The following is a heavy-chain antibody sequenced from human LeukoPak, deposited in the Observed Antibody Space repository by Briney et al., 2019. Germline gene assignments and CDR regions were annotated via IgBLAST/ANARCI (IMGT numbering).Heavy chain of an antibody. CDR2: INHSGST. J-gene: IGHJ4*02. CDR1: GGSFSGYY. V-gene: IGHV4-34*01. Sequence: SETLSLTCAVYGGSFSGYYWSWIRQPPGKGLEWIGEINHSGSTNYNPSLKSRVTISVDTSKNQFSLKLSSVTAADTAVYYCARGGGWFGELVFDYWGQGTLVIVSS. D-gene: IGHD3-10*01. CDR3: ARGGGWFGELVFDY.